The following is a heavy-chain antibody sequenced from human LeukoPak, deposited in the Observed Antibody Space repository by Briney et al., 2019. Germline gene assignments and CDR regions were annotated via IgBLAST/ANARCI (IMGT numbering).Heavy chain of an antibody. CDR2: ISSRSDYI. CDR3: ARDSSWYDY. CDR1: GFSFSTYS. Sequence: GGSLRLSCAASGFSFSTYSMNWVRQAPGKGLEWVSSISSRSDYIYYADSVKGRFTISRDNAKNSLYLQMNSLRAEDTAVCYCARDSSWYDYWGQGTLVTVSS. J-gene: IGHJ4*02. D-gene: IGHD6-13*01. V-gene: IGHV3-21*01.